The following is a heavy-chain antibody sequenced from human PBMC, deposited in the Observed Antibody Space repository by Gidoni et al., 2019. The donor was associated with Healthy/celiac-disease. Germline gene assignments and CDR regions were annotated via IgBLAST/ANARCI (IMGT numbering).Heavy chain of an antibody. CDR3: ARGWVTYFILDAFDI. V-gene: IGHV4-59*01. Sequence: GGSISSYYWSWIRQPPGKGLEWIGYIYYSGSTNYNPSLKRRVTISVDTSKNQFSLKLSSVTAADTAVYYCARGWVTYFILDAFDIWGQGTMVTVSS. D-gene: IGHD2-21*02. CDR2: IYYSGST. CDR1: GGSISSYY. J-gene: IGHJ3*02.